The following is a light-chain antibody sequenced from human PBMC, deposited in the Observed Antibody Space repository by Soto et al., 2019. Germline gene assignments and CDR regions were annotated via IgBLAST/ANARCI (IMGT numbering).Light chain of an antibody. CDR3: QQSYKTPPS. Sequence: DIQMTQSPSSLSASVGDRVTITCRASQHVNSYLNWYQQKPGKAPKLLIYAASDLQSGVPSRFSGSRSGTDFTLTISSLQPEDFATYYCQQSYKTPPSFGKGTKLEI. CDR2: AAS. V-gene: IGKV1-39*01. CDR1: QHVNSY. J-gene: IGKJ2*01.